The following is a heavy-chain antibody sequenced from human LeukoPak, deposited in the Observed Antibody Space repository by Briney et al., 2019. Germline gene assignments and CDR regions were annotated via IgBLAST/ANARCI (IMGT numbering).Heavy chain of an antibody. V-gene: IGHV3-23*01. CDR1: GFTFSSYG. CDR2: ISGSGGNT. Sequence: GGSLRLSCAASGFTFSSYGMSWVRQAPGKRLEWVSAISGSGGNTYYADSVKGRFTISRDNSKSTLYLQMNSLRVEDTAVYYCAKSGAMHSYWNFDLWGRGTPVTVSS. CDR3: AKSGAMHSYWNFDL. J-gene: IGHJ2*01. D-gene: IGHD3-10*01.